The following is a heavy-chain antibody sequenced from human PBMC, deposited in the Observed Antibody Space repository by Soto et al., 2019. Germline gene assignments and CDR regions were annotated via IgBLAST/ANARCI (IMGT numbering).Heavy chain of an antibody. D-gene: IGHD3-22*01. V-gene: IGHV4-34*01. CDR3: ARDSPSYYYDSSGYWFDP. J-gene: IGHJ5*02. Sequence: PSEPLSLTCAVYGGSFSGYYWSWIRQPPGKGLEWIGEINHSGSTNYNPSLKSRVTISVDTSKNQFSLKLSSVTAADTAVYYCARDSPSYYYDSSGYWFDPWGQGTLVT. CDR1: GGSFSGYY. CDR2: INHSGST.